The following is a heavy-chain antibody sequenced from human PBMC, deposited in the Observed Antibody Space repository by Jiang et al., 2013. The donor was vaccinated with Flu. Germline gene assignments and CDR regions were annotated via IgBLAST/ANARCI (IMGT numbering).Heavy chain of an antibody. Sequence: KPGSSVKVSCKASGGTFSSYAISWVRQAPGQGLEWMGRIIPILGIANYAQKFQGRVTITADKSTSTAYMELSSLRSEDTAVYYCARVTLWGSGYYIFASRDYYYYGMDVWGQGTTVTVSS. V-gene: IGHV1-69*04. D-gene: IGHD3-3*01. J-gene: IGHJ6*02. CDR3: ARVTLWGSGYYIFASRDYYYYGMDV. CDR1: GGTFSSYA. CDR2: IIPILGIA.